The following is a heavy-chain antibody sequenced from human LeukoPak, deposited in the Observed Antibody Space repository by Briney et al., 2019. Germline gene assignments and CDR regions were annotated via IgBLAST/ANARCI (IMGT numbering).Heavy chain of an antibody. J-gene: IGHJ4*02. CDR2: ISSGTTTI. CDR3: AKGAGSYIDY. D-gene: IGHD1-26*01. Sequence: GGSLRLSCAASGFTFSSYAMSWVRQAPGKGLEWLSYISSGTTTIYYADSVKGRFTISRDNAKNSLYLQMNSLRDEDTAVYYCAKGAGSYIDYWGQGTLVTVSS. V-gene: IGHV3-48*02. CDR1: GFTFSSYA.